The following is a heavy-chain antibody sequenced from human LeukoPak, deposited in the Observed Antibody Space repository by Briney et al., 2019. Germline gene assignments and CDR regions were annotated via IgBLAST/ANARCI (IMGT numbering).Heavy chain of an antibody. CDR3: ARSLFLDY. J-gene: IGHJ4*02. D-gene: IGHD3-3*02. CDR1: GFTFSSYS. V-gene: IGHV3-48*02. Sequence: PGGSLRLACAASGFTFSSYSMNWVRQAPGKGLEWVSYIRSGSDTIYYADSVKGRFTISRDNAKNSLYLQMNSLRDEDTAVYYCARSLFLDYWGQGTLVTVSS. CDR2: IRSGSDTI.